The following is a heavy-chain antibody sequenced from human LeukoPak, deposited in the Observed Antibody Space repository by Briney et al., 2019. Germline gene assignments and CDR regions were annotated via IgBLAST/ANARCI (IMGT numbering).Heavy chain of an antibody. V-gene: IGHV3-53*01. CDR3: ARSPPPGSLWFGELLCGMDV. CDR1: GFTVSSNY. Sequence: GGSLRLSCAASGFTVSSNYMSWVRQAPGKGLEWVSVIYSGGSTYYADSVKGRFTISRDNSKNTLYLQMTSLRAEDTAVYYCARSPPPGSLWFGELLCGMDVWGQGTTVTVSS. D-gene: IGHD3-10*01. CDR2: IYSGGST. J-gene: IGHJ6*02.